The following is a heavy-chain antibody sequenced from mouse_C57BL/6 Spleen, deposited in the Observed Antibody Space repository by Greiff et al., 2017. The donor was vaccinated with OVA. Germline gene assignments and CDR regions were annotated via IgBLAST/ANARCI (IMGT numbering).Heavy chain of an antibody. CDR3: ARGGNYVDY. V-gene: IGHV5-6*02. D-gene: IGHD1-1*02. CDR1: GFTFSSYG. Sequence: DVMLVESGGDLVKPGGSLKLSCAASGFTFSSYGMSWVRQTPDKRLEWVATISSGGSYTYYPDTVKGRFTISRDNAKSTLYLQMSSLKSEDTAMYYCARGGNYVDYWGQGTTLTVSA. J-gene: IGHJ2*01. CDR2: ISSGGSYT.